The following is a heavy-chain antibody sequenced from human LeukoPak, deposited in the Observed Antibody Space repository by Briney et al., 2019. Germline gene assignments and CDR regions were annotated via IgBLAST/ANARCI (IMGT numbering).Heavy chain of an antibody. CDR3: ARSRTYSGSYYLDY. CDR1: GGTFSSYA. J-gene: IGHJ4*02. D-gene: IGHD1-26*01. Sequence: ASVKVSCKASGGTFSSYAISWVRQAPGQGLEWMGRIIPILGIANYAQKFQGRVTITADKSTSTAYMELSSLRSEDTAVYYCARSRTYSGSYYLDYWGQGTLVTVSS. V-gene: IGHV1-69*04. CDR2: IIPILGIA.